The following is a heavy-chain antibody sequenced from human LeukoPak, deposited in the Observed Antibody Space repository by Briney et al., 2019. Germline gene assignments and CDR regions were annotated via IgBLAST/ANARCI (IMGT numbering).Heavy chain of an antibody. CDR1: TYSISSGYY. CDR2: IYHSGST. Sequence: PSETLSLTCAVSTYSISSGYYWGWTRQHPGKGLDRIGRIYHSGSTYYNPSLKSRVTISVDTSKNQFSLKLSSVTAADTAVYYCARHRGVVVILDYWGQRTLVTVP. D-gene: IGHD3-22*01. V-gene: IGHV4-38-2*01. CDR3: ARHRGVVVILDY. J-gene: IGHJ4*02.